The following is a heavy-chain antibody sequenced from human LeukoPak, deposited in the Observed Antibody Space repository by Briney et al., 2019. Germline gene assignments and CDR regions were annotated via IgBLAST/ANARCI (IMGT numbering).Heavy chain of an antibody. CDR2: VYYNGNT. V-gene: IGHV4-39*07. Sequence: KPSETLSLTCTVSGGSISSGSYYWGWIRQPPGTGLEWIANVYYNGNTAYNPSLRSRVTISIDTSKSQFSLRLTSVTAADTAVYFCARDQSGSGGHNNDAFDIWGQGTVVTVSS. D-gene: IGHD3-16*01. J-gene: IGHJ3*02. CDR3: ARDQSGSGGHNNDAFDI. CDR1: GGSISSGSYY.